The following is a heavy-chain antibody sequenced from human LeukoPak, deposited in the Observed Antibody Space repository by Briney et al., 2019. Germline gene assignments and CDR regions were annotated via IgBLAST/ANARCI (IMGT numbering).Heavy chain of an antibody. J-gene: IGHJ6*04. V-gene: IGHV1-2*04. Sequence: ASVKVSCKASGYTFTGYYMHWVRQAPGQGLEWMGWVNPNSGGTNYAQKFQGWVTMTRDTSISTAYMELSRLRSDDTAVYYCARVPNTRYTLDVWGKGTTVTVSS. CDR2: VNPNSGGT. CDR1: GYTFTGYY. CDR3: ARVPNTRYTLDV. D-gene: IGHD1-14*01.